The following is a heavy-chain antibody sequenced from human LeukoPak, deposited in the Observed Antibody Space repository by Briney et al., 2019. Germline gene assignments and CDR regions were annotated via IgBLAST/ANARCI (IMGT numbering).Heavy chain of an antibody. D-gene: IGHD5-24*01. Sequence: GASVKVSCKASGYTFPNYHIHWVRQAPGQGLEWLGIINPNGGSASYAQRFQGRVTMTRDTSTTTVYMELTSLRSEDTAVYYCARVRDVYNHVFENWGQGTLVTVS. CDR2: INPNGGSA. V-gene: IGHV1-46*01. CDR3: ARVRDVYNHVFEN. J-gene: IGHJ4*02. CDR1: GYTFPNYH.